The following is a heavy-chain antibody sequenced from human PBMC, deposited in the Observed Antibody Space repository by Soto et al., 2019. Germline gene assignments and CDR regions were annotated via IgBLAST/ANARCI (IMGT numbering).Heavy chain of an antibody. CDR1: GGSISSSSDYY. D-gene: IGHD6-13*01. Sequence: TSETLSLTCTVSGGSISSSSDYYWGWIRQPPGKGLEWIGSVYYTGDAYYNPSLESRVTISVDTSKNQFSLNLNSVTATDTAVYYCARQVRRCSSTYYCFYSYMDVWGKGTTVTVSS. V-gene: IGHV4-39*01. CDR3: ARQVRRCSSTYYCFYSYMDV. CDR2: VYYTGDA. J-gene: IGHJ6*03.